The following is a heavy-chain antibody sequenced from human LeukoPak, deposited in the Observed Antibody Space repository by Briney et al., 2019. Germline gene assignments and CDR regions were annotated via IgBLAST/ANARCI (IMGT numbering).Heavy chain of an antibody. V-gene: IGHV3-23*01. J-gene: IGHJ4*02. CDR3: AKDVKSDGVWDVDH. CDR2: IYGSGEGQT. D-gene: IGHD4-17*01. Sequence: GGSLRLSCAGYGFNFRAYTMNWVRQAPGQGLEWVSGIYGSGEGQTVYADSVRGRFTISRDDSRNLVFLHMDSLRVEDTALYYCAKDVKSDGVWDVDHWGRGTLVTVSS. CDR1: GFNFRAYT.